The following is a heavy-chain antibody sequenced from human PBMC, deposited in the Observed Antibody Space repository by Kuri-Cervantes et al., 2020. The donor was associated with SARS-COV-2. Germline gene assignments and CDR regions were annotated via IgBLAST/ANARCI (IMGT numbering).Heavy chain of an antibody. D-gene: IGHD6-13*01. CDR3: ARDRRGSSWYEDY. J-gene: IGHJ4*02. Sequence: SETLSLTCTVSGGSISSGSYYWSWIRQPAGKGLEWIGRIYTSGSTNYNPSLKSRVTISVDTSKNQFSLKLSSVTAADTAVYYCARDRRGSSWYEDYWGQGTLVTVYS. CDR2: IYTSGST. CDR1: GGSISSGSYY. V-gene: IGHV4-61*02.